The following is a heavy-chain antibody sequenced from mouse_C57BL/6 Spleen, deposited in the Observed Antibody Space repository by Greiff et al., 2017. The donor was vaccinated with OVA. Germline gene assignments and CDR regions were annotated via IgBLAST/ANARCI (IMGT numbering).Heavy chain of an antibody. CDR3: ARAGYSPYYCDY. J-gene: IGHJ2*01. CDR1: GYSITSDY. D-gene: IGHD2-12*01. CDR2: ISYSGST. Sequence: EVQGVESGPGLAKPSQTLSLTCSVTGYSITSDYWNWIRKFPGNKLEYMGYISYSGSTSYNPSLKSRISITRDTSKNQYYLQLNSVTTEDTATNYGARAGYSPYYCDYWGQGTTLTVSS. V-gene: IGHV3-8*01.